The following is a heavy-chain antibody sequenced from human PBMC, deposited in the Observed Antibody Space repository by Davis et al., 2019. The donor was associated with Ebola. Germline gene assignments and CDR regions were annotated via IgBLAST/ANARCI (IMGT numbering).Heavy chain of an antibody. J-gene: IGHJ6*02. CDR2: ISSSGSTI. V-gene: IGHV3-48*03. Sequence: GGSLRLSCAASGFTFSSYEMNWVRQAPGKGLEWVSYISSSGSTIYYADCVKGRFTISRDNAKNSLYLQMNSLRDEDTAVYYCAREVAGYYIGYYYYGMDVWGQGTTVTVSS. D-gene: IGHD3-9*01. CDR1: GFTFSSYE. CDR3: AREVAGYYIGYYYYGMDV.